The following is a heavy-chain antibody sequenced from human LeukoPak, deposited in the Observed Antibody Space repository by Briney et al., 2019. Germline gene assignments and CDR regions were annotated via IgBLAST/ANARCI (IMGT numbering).Heavy chain of an antibody. CDR2: INSGSSVI. CDR1: GFTVNY. Sequence: GGSLRLSCAASGFTVNYMNWVRQAPGKGLEWVSYINSGSSVIYYADSVKGRFTISRDNAKNSLYLQMNSLRDEDTAVYYCARDLKTGSSWGDFDYWGQGTLVTVSS. CDR3: ARDLKTGSSWGDFDY. D-gene: IGHD6-13*01. V-gene: IGHV3-48*02. J-gene: IGHJ4*02.